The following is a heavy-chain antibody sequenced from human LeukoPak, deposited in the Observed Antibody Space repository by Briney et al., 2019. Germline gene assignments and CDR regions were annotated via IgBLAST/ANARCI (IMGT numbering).Heavy chain of an antibody. CDR3: ASRRYFDWLWSGAFDI. CDR1: GFTFSDYY. J-gene: IGHJ3*02. Sequence: AGGSLRLSCAASGFTFSDYYMSWIRQAPGKGLEWVSYISSSGSTIYYADSVKGRFTISRDNAKNSLYLQMNSLRAEDTAVYYCASRRYFDWLWSGAFDIWGQGTMVTVSS. V-gene: IGHV3-11*01. CDR2: ISSSGSTI. D-gene: IGHD3-9*01.